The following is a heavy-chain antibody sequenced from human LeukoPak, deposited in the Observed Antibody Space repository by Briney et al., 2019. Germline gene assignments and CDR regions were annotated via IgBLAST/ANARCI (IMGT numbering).Heavy chain of an antibody. D-gene: IGHD3-22*01. Sequence: GGSLRLSCSASGFTFSNYSMNWVRQAPGKGLEWVSSISSSSSYIYYADSVKGRFTISRDNAKNSLYLQMNSLRAEDTAVYYCARDVPYYYESSGYYSLGFDIWGQGTMVTVSS. CDR1: GFTFSNYS. J-gene: IGHJ3*02. CDR2: ISSSSSYI. CDR3: ARDVPYYYESSGYYSLGFDI. V-gene: IGHV3-21*01.